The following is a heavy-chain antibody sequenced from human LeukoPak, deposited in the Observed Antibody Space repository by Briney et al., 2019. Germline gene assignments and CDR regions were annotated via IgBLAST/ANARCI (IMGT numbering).Heavy chain of an antibody. V-gene: IGHV4-31*03. D-gene: IGHD6-19*01. J-gene: IGHJ4*02. CDR1: GGSISSGGYS. Sequence: ASETLSLTCTVSGGSISSGGYSWSWIRQHPGKGLEWIGYIYYSGSTYYNPSLKSRVTISVDTSKNQSSLKLSSVTAADTAVYYCARGHSSGWVYFDYWGQGTLVTVSS. CDR2: IYYSGST. CDR3: ARGHSSGWVYFDY.